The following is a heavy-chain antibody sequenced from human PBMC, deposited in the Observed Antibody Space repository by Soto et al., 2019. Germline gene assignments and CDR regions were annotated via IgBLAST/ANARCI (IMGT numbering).Heavy chain of an antibody. Sequence: SGTLSLTCAGSGGSSSSGGYSWSWIRQPPGKGLEWIGYIYHSGSTYYNPSLKSRVTISVDRSKNQFSLKLSSVTAADTAVYYCARSGSDFPPLGGMDVWGQGTTVTVSS. CDR1: GGSSSSGGYS. CDR3: ARSGSDFPPLGGMDV. D-gene: IGHD3-3*01. J-gene: IGHJ6*02. CDR2: IYHSGST. V-gene: IGHV4-30-2*01.